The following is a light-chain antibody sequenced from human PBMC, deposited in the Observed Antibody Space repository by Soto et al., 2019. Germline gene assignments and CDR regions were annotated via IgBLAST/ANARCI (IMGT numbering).Light chain of an antibody. J-gene: IGKJ4*01. Sequence: EIVMTQSPATLSVSPGERATLSCMASQSVRSNLAWSHQKPGQAPRLLIYGSSTRATGIPARFSGSGSGTEFTLTISSLQSEDFAVYYCQQYNNWPSLTFGGGTKVEIK. CDR1: QSVRSN. V-gene: IGKV3-15*01. CDR2: GSS. CDR3: QQYNNWPSLT.